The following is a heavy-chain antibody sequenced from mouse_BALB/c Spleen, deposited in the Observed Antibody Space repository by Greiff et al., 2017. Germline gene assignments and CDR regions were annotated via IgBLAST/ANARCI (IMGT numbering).Heavy chain of an antibody. V-gene: IGHV1-54*01. J-gene: IGHJ3*01. Sequence: VQLQQSGAELVRPGTSVKVSCKASGYAFTNYLLEWVKQRPGQGLEWIGVINPGSGGTNYNEKFKGKATLTADKSSSTAYMQLSSLTSDDSAVYFCARGWFAYWGQGTLVTVSA. CDR2: INPGSGGT. CDR1: GYAFTNYL. CDR3: ARGWFAY.